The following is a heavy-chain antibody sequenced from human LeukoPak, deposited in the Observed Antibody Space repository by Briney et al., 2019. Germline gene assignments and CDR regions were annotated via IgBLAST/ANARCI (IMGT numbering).Heavy chain of an antibody. V-gene: IGHV3-11*03. Sequence: GGSLRLSCAASGFTFSDYYMSWIRQAPGKGLEWVSYISSSSSYTNYADSVKGRFTISRDNAKNSLYLQMNSLRAEDTAVYYCARSRSGFGELLSYYFDYWGQGTLVTVSS. CDR3: ARSRSGFGELLSYYFDY. D-gene: IGHD3-10*01. CDR1: GFTFSDYY. J-gene: IGHJ4*02. CDR2: ISSSSSYT.